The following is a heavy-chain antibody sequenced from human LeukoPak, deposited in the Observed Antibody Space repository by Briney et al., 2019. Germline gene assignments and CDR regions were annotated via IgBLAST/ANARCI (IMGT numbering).Heavy chain of an antibody. CDR1: GYTFTSYG. J-gene: IGHJ6*03. CDR2: ISAYNGNT. D-gene: IGHD4-17*01. CDR3: ARGDYGDYTYYYYYYMDV. V-gene: IGHV1-18*01. Sequence: ASVKVSCKASGYTFTSYGISWVRQAPGQGLEWMGWISAYNGNTNYAQKLQGRVTMTTDTSTSTAYMELRSLRSDDTAVYYCARGDYGDYTYYYYYYMDVWGKGTTVTVSS.